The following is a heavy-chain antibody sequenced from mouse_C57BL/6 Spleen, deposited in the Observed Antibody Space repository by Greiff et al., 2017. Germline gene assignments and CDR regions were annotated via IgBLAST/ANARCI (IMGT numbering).Heavy chain of an antibody. Sequence: QVQLQQPGAELVKPGASVKLSCKASGYTFTSYWMQWVKQRPGQGLEWIGEIYPSDSYTNYNQKFKGKATLTVDTSSSTAYMQLSSLTSEDSAVYCCGRRGGDSSGYGHWGKGTTLTVAS. J-gene: IGHJ2*01. V-gene: IGHV1-50*01. CDR3: GRRGGDSSGYGH. CDR1: GYTFTSYW. D-gene: IGHD3-2*02. CDR2: IYPSDSYT.